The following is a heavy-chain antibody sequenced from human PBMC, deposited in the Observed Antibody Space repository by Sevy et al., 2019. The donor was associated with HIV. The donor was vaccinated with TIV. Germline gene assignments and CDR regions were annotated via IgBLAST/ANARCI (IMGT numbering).Heavy chain of an antibody. CDR2: ISWNGGST. V-gene: IGHV3-43*01. D-gene: IGHD1-26*01. CDR1: GFTFDDYT. J-gene: IGHJ3*02. CDR3: AAHSGSYRLGAFDI. Sequence: GGSLRLSCAASGFTFDDYTMHWVRQAPGKGLEWVSLISWNGGSTYYADSVKGRFTISRDNSKNSLYLQMNSLRIEDTAWYYCAAHSGSYRLGAFDIWGNGTMVTVSS.